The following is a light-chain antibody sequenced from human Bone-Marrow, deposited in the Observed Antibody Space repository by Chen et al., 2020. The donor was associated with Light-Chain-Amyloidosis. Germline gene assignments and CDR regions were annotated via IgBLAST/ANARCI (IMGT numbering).Light chain of an antibody. Sequence: SYVLTQPSSVSVAPGQTATIACGGNNIGSTSVHWYQQPPGQAPLLVVYDDSDRPSGIPERLSGSSAGNTAGLTISRVEAGDEADYYCQVWERSGDGPVVGGGIKLPVL. CDR1: NIGSTS. CDR3: QVWERSGDGPV. CDR2: DDS. J-gene: IGLJ3*02. V-gene: IGLV3-21*02.